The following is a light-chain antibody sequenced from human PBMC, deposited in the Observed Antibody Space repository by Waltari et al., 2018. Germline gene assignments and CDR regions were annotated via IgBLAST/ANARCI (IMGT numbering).Light chain of an antibody. CDR1: SSDVGGYAY. CDR2: EVS. Sequence: QSALTQPPSASGSPGQSVTISCTGTSSDVGGYAYVSWYQQHPGKAPKLMIFEVSQRPPGVPDRFSGSKSGNPASLTVSGLQAEDEADYYCSSYAFSSNWVFGGGTKLTVL. CDR3: SSYAFSSNWV. V-gene: IGLV2-8*01. J-gene: IGLJ3*02.